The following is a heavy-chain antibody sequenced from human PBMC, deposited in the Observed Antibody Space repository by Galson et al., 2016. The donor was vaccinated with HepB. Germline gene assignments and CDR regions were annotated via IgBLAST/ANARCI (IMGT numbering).Heavy chain of an antibody. J-gene: IGHJ4*02. V-gene: IGHV3-23*01. D-gene: IGHD1-26*01. CDR1: GFTFGDYA. Sequence: SLRLSCAASGFTFGDYAMTCVRQAPGKGLKWVSGISGSGGGTYYADSVKGRFTISRDNSKNTLYLQRNSLKVEDTARYYCAKGVASTRRGVDYWGQGILVTGSS. CDR2: ISGSGGGT. CDR3: AKGVASTRRGVDY.